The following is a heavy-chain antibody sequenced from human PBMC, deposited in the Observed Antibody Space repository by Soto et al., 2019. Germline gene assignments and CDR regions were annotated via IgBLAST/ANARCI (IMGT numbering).Heavy chain of an antibody. D-gene: IGHD3-16*02. CDR1: GFTFSSYW. CDR2: INSDGSST. CDR3: ARRTAVGGVIVVDY. Sequence: EVQLVESGGGLVQPGGSLRLSCAASGFTFSSYWMHWVRQAPGKGLVWVSRINSDGSSTSYADSVKGRFTISRDNAKNTLYLQMNSLRAEDTAVYYCARRTAVGGVIVVDYWGQGTLVTVSS. V-gene: IGHV3-74*01. J-gene: IGHJ4*02.